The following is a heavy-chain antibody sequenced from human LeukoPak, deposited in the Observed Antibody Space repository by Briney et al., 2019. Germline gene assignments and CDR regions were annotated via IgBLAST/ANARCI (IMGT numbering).Heavy chain of an antibody. CDR3: ARDVVVPAAMPAWFDP. D-gene: IGHD2-2*01. CDR1: GYTFTSYG. J-gene: IGHJ5*02. V-gene: IGHV1-18*01. Sequence: ASVKVSCKASGYTFTSYGISWVRQAPGQGLEWMGWISAYNGNTNYAQKLQGRVTMTTDTSTSTAYMELRSLRSDDTAVYYCARDVVVPAAMPAWFDPWGQGTLVTVSS. CDR2: ISAYNGNT.